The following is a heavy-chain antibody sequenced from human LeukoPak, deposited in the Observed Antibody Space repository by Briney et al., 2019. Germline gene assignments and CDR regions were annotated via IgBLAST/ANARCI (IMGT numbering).Heavy chain of an antibody. CDR2: IYYSGGT. J-gene: IGHJ4*02. CDR1: GGSISSYY. V-gene: IGHV4-59*01. D-gene: IGHD6-13*01. Sequence: SETLSLTCTVSGGSISSYYWSWIRQPPGKGLEWIGYIYYSGGTNYNPSLKSRVTISVDTSKNQFSLKLSSVTAADTAVYYCARGRFSRSWLDYWGQGTLVTVSS. CDR3: ARGRFSRSWLDY.